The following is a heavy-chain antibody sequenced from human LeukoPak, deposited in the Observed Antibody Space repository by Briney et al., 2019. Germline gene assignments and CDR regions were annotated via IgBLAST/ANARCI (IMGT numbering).Heavy chain of an antibody. Sequence: SETLSLTCTVSGYSISSGYYWGWIRQPPGKGLEWIGSIYHSGSTYYNPSLKSRVTISVDTPKNQFSLKLSSVTAADTAVYYCARGGGSGSYYKDYYYLDVWGKGTTVTISS. CDR3: ARGGGSGSYYKDYYYLDV. V-gene: IGHV4-38-2*02. J-gene: IGHJ6*03. CDR1: GYSISSGYY. CDR2: IYHSGST. D-gene: IGHD3-10*01.